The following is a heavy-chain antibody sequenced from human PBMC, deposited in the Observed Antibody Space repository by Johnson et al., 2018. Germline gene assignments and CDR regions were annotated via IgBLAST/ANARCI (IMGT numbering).Heavy chain of an antibody. V-gene: IGHV3-9*01. J-gene: IGHJ3*02. CDR3: AKDTTHYGDNPAFDI. CDR2: ISYNSVNI. D-gene: IGHD4-17*01. Sequence: VQLVQSGGGLVQPGRSLRLSCAASGFTFDDYAMHWVRQAPGKGLAWVSGISYNSVNIAYAASVNGRFTISRDNAKNSLYLQMNSLRAEDTAFYYCAKDTTHYGDNPAFDIWGQGTMVTVSS. CDR1: GFTFDDYA.